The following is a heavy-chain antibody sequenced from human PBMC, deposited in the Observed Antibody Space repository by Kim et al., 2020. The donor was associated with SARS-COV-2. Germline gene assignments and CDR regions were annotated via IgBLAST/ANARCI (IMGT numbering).Heavy chain of an antibody. V-gene: IGHV4-39*01. J-gene: IGHJ4*02. D-gene: IGHD3-22*01. Sequence: YNPSLKSRVTISVDTSKNQYSLKLSSVTAADTALYYCARLSGFYLYYFDYWGQGTLVTVSS. CDR3: ARLSGFYLYYFDY.